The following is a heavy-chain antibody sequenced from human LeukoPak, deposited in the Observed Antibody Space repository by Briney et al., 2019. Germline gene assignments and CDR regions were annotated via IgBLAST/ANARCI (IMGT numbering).Heavy chain of an antibody. CDR3: ARDGATSLFYYYYGMDV. D-gene: IGHD5-12*01. V-gene: IGHV4-59*12. Sequence: SETLSLTCTVSGGSISSYYWSWIRQPPGKGLEWIGYIYYSGSTYYNPSLKSRVTISVDTSKNQFSLKLSSVTAADTAVYYCARDGATSLFYYYYGMDVWGQGTTVTVSS. CDR1: GGSISSYY. CDR2: IYYSGST. J-gene: IGHJ6*02.